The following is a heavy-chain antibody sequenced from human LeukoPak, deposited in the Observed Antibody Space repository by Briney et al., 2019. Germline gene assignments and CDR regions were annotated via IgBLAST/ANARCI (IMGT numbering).Heavy chain of an antibody. CDR1: GFIFNGHW. Sequence: GGSLRLSCAASGFIFNGHWMHWVRQAPGKGLMWVSHIIGDGSSTNYADSVKGRFTISRDNAKNTLYLQMNSLRAEDTAEYYCTRDVGFCSGGRCFPSGPADYWGQGTLVTVSS. V-gene: IGHV3-74*01. D-gene: IGHD2-15*01. CDR3: TRDVGFCSGGRCFPSGPADY. J-gene: IGHJ4*02. CDR2: IIGDGSST.